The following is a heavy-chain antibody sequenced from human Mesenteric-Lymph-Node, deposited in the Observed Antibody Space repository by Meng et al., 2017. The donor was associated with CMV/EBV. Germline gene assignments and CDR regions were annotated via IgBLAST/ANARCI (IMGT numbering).Heavy chain of an antibody. CDR1: GGSISSYY. CDR3: ARRPRHYFGMDV. V-gene: IGHV4-59*01. CDR2: IYASESV. Sequence: SETLSLTCTVSGGSISSYYWSWIRQPPGKGPEWIGEIYASESVNYNPSLKSRVTISADTSKNQLSLTVTSVTAADTAVYYCARRPRHYFGMDVWGQGTTVTVSS. D-gene: IGHD1-1*01. J-gene: IGHJ6*02.